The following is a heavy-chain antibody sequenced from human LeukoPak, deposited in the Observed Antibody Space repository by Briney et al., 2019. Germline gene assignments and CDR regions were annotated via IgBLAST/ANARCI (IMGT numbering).Heavy chain of an antibody. CDR3: ARHGQPGTDIVVVPAATSGAFDY. J-gene: IGHJ4*02. CDR2: IYTSGST. Sequence: NPSETLSLTCTVSGGSISSHYWSWIRQPPGKGLEWIGYIYTSGSTNYNPSLKSRVTISVDTSKNQFSLKLSSVTAADTAVYYCARHGQPGTDIVVVPAATSGAFDYWGQGTLVTVSS. CDR1: GGSISSHY. V-gene: IGHV4-4*09. D-gene: IGHD2-2*01.